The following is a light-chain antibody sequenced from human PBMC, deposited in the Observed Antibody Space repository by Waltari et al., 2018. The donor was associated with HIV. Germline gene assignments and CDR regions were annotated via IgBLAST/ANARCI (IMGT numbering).Light chain of an antibody. CDR3: QQRRNWPKT. J-gene: IGKJ2*01. CDR1: QSVGSSS. V-gene: IGKV3-11*01. Sequence: EVVLTPSQVTLFLSPGERATLSCRASQSVGSSSLAWYQQKPGQAPRLLIYAASYRATDIPARFSGSGSGTDFTLTISSLEPEDFAVYYCQQRRNWPKTFGQGTKLEI. CDR2: AAS.